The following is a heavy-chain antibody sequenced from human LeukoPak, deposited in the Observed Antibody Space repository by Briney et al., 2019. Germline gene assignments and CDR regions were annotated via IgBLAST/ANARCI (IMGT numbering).Heavy chain of an antibody. CDR2: ISSSGSTI. V-gene: IGHV3-11*01. J-gene: IGHJ4*02. D-gene: IGHD6-13*01. CDR1: GFTFSDYY. Sequence: GGSLRLSCAASGFTFSDYYMSWIRQAPGKGLEWVSYISSSGSTIYYADSVKGRFTISRDNSKNTLYLQMNSLRAEDTAVYYCAKGGYSSIPYPYWGQGTLVTVSS. CDR3: AKGGYSSIPYPY.